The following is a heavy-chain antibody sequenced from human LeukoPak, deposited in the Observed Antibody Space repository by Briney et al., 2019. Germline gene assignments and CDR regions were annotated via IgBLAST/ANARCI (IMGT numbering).Heavy chain of an antibody. Sequence: GGSLRLSCTASGFTFSSYEMNWVRQAPGKGLEWVSYISSSGSTIYYADSVKGRFTISRDNAKNSLYLQMNSLTAEDTAVYYCARVGYSSGRYYYFYHMDVWGEGTTVTVSS. V-gene: IGHV3-48*03. CDR1: GFTFSSYE. J-gene: IGHJ6*03. D-gene: IGHD6-19*01. CDR3: ARVGYSSGRYYYFYHMDV. CDR2: ISSSGSTI.